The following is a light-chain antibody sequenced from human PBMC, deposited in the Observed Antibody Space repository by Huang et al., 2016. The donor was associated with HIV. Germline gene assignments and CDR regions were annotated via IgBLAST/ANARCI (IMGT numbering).Light chain of an antibody. J-gene: IGKJ2*01. Sequence: EIVLTQSPGTLSLSPGEGATLSCRASQNVTNNYLAWYQKKPGQAPRLLIYDVSRRVTDIPDRFSGSGSGTDFTLTISRLEPEDFAVYYCQHYGDSPGYTFGQGARLEI. CDR1: QNVTNNY. V-gene: IGKV3-20*01. CDR2: DVS. CDR3: QHYGDSPGYT.